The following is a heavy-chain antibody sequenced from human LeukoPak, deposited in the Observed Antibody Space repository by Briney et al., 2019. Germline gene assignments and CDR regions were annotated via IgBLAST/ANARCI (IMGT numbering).Heavy chain of an antibody. J-gene: IGHJ4*02. D-gene: IGHD1-26*01. CDR2: INAGNGNT. CDR1: GYTFTSYA. V-gene: IGHV1-3*01. Sequence: ASVKVSCKASGYTFTSYAMHWVRQAPGQRLEWMGWINAGNGNTKYSQKFQGRVTITRDTSASTAYMELSSLRAEDTAVYYCAKDSDDSGSYLGLFDNWGQGTLVTVSS. CDR3: AKDSDDSGSYLGLFDN.